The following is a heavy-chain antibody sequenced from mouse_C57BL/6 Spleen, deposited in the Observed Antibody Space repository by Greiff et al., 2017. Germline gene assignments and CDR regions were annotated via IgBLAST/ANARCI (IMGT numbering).Heavy chain of an antibody. J-gene: IGHJ1*03. Sequence: QVQLQQPGAELVMPGASVKLSCKASGYTFTSYWMHWVKQRPGQGLEWIGEIDPSDSYTNYNQKFKGKSTLTVDKSSSTAYMQLSSLTSEDSAVYYCARGCYGSSYGYFEVWGTGATVTVSS. CDR2: IDPSDSYT. CDR3: ARGCYGSSYGYFEV. D-gene: IGHD1-1*01. CDR1: GYTFTSYW. V-gene: IGHV1-69*01.